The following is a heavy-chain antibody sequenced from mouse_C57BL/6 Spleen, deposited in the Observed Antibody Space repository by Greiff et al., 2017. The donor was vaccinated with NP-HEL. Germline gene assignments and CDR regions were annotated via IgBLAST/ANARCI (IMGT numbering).Heavy chain of an antibody. CDR3: GKTPYYGSMYFDV. J-gene: IGHJ1*03. D-gene: IGHD1-1*01. CDR2: IWSGGST. Sequence: VQLQQSGPGLVQPSQSLSITCTVSGFSLTSYGVHWVRQPPGKGLEWLGVIWSGGSTDYNAAFISRLSISQDNSKSQVFFKMNSLQADDTAIYYCGKTPYYGSMYFDVWGTGTTVTVSS. V-gene: IGHV2-4*01. CDR1: GFSLTSYG.